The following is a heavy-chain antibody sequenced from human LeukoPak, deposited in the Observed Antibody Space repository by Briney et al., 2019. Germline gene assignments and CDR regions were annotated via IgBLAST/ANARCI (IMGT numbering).Heavy chain of an antibody. Sequence: GGSLRLSCAASGFTFSSYAMRWVRQAPGKGLEWVSSTTDSGSRTYYADSVKGRFTISRDNSKNMLCLQMNSLRAEDTAVYYCAKGGAMADKYYQEWGQGTLVTVSS. J-gene: IGHJ1*01. CDR3: AKGGAMADKYYQE. V-gene: IGHV3-23*01. CDR2: TTDSGSRT. CDR1: GFTFSSYA. D-gene: IGHD6-19*01.